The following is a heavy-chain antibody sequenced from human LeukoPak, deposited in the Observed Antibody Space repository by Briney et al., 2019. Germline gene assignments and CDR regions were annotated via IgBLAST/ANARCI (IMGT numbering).Heavy chain of an antibody. CDR1: GGTFSSYA. D-gene: IGHD3-10*01. Sequence: SVKVSCKASGGTFSSYAISWVRQAPGQGLEWMGGIIPIFGTANYAQKLQGRVTMTTDTSTSTAYMELRSLRSDDTAVYYCARDPPRGGVDYWGQGTLVTVSS. CDR2: IIPIFGTA. CDR3: ARDPPRGGVDY. V-gene: IGHV1-69*05. J-gene: IGHJ4*02.